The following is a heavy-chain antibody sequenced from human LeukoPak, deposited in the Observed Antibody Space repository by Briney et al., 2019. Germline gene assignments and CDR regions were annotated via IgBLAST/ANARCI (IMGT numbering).Heavy chain of an antibody. Sequence: PSETLSLTCTVSGYSISSGYYWGWIRQPPGKGLEWIGSIYHSGSTYYNPSLKSRVTISVDTSTNQFSLKLSSVTATDTAVYYCARFTPYYDILTGYSHFDYCGQGTLVTVSS. CDR3: ARFTPYYDILTGYSHFDY. D-gene: IGHD3-9*01. V-gene: IGHV4-38-2*02. CDR1: GYSISSGYY. CDR2: IYHSGST. J-gene: IGHJ4*02.